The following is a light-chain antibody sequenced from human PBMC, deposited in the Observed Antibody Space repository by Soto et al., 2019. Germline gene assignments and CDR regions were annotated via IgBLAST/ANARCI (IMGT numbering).Light chain of an antibody. CDR3: QHYSGSPRT. CDR2: GVF. J-gene: IGKJ2*01. V-gene: IGKV3-20*01. CDR1: QTVTSNY. Sequence: TALTQSPGSVSLSPGERATLSCRTTQTVTSNYLAWYQQKPGQAPRLLIYGVFNRATGIPDRFSGSGSGTDFTLTISGLEPEDSAIYYCQHYSGSPRTFGQGTKLEIK.